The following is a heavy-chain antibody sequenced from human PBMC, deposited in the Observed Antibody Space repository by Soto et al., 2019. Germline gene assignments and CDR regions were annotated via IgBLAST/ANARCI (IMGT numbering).Heavy chain of an antibody. V-gene: IGHV2-5*02. Sequence: QITLKESGPTLVKPTQTLTLTCTFSGFSISTSGMGVGWIRQPPGKALEWLTLIYWDDDKRYSPTLKSRLTITKDTSKNQVILTMTNMDPVDTATYYCVHILESYNAFDIWGQGTIVTVSS. CDR1: GFSISTSGMG. J-gene: IGHJ3*02. D-gene: IGHD1-1*01. CDR2: IYWDDDK. CDR3: VHILESYNAFDI.